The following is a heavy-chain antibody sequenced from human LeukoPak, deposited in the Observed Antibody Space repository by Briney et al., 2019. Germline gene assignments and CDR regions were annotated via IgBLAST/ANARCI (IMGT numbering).Heavy chain of an antibody. V-gene: IGHV4-59*01. Sequence: SETLSLTCTVSGGSISSYYWSWIRQPPGKGLEWIGYIYYSGSTNYNPSLKSRVTISVDTSKNQFSLKLSSVTAADTAVYYCARGRWLRFFDYWGQGTLVTVSS. CDR3: ARGRWLRFFDY. CDR1: GGSISSYY. D-gene: IGHD5-12*01. J-gene: IGHJ4*02. CDR2: IYYSGST.